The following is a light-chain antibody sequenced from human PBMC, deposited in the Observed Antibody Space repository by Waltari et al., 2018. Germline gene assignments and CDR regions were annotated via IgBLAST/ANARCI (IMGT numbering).Light chain of an antibody. CDR3: QKYDRLPAT. J-gene: IGKJ1*01. CDR1: QSVSRF. CDR2: GAS. Sequence: SCRASQSVSRFLAWYQQKPGQAPRRRIYGASTRATGIPDRFSGSGSWTDFSLTISRLEPEDFAVYYCQKYDRLPATFGQGTKVEIK. V-gene: IGKV3-20*01.